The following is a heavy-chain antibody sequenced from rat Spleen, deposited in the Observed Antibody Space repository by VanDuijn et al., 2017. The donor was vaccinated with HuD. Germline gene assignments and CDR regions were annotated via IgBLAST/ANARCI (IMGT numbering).Heavy chain of an antibody. Sequence: EVQLVESDGGLVQPGRSLKLSCAASGFTFKDYWMTWIRQAPGKGLEWVATINYDGSSTNYRDSVKGRFTISRDNAKSTLYLQMDSLKSEDTATYYCARSVFDYWGQGVMVTVSS. V-gene: IGHV5-29*01. CDR1: GFTFKDYW. CDR3: ARSVFDY. CDR2: INYDGSST. J-gene: IGHJ2*01.